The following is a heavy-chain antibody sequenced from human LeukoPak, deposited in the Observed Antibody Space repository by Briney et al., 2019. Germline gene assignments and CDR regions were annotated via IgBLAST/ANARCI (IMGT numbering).Heavy chain of an antibody. J-gene: IGHJ4*02. CDR1: GFIFSSYG. Sequence: GGCLRLSCAASGFIFSSYGMHWVRQAPGKGLEWVAFIRYDGSNKYYADSVKGRFTISRDNSKNTLYLQMNSLRAEDTAVYYCAKGDYYGSGSLYYWGQGTLVTVSS. D-gene: IGHD3-10*01. CDR3: AKGDYYGSGSLYY. V-gene: IGHV3-30*02. CDR2: IRYDGSNK.